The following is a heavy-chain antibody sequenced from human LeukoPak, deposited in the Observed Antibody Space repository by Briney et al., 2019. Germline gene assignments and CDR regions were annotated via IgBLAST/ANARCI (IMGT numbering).Heavy chain of an antibody. V-gene: IGHV3-7*01. Sequence: PGGSLRLSCAGSGLTFGRYWMSWARQAPGKGLEWVASINQGGSRLHYLDSVTGRFIISRDDAQNSLFLQMTRLRVDDTAVYYCARLKDDVTKLDYWGQGTLVSVSS. J-gene: IGHJ4*02. CDR3: ARLKDDVTKLDY. D-gene: IGHD2-8*01. CDR2: INQGGSRL. CDR1: GLTFGRYW.